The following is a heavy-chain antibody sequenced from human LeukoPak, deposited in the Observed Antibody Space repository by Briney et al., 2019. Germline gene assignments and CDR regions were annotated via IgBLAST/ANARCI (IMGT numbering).Heavy chain of an antibody. CDR3: ARDKAAIVDY. Sequence: GASVKVSCKASGYTFTSYGISWVRQAPGQRLEWMGWINADNGNTEYSQKFQGRVTITRDTSANTVYMELSSLRSEDTAVYYCARDKAAIVDYWGQGTLVTVSS. J-gene: IGHJ4*02. D-gene: IGHD6-13*01. CDR1: GYTFTSYG. CDR2: INADNGNT. V-gene: IGHV1-3*01.